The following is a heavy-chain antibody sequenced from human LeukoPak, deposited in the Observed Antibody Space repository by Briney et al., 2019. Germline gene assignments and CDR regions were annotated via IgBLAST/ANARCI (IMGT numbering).Heavy chain of an antibody. CDR2: IRYDGSNK. D-gene: IGHD3-22*01. V-gene: IGHV3-30*02. CDR1: GFTFSNYA. CDR3: AKPSLYYYDTSGYYRYWYFDL. Sequence: GGSLRLSCAASGFTFSNYAIHWVRQAPGKGLEWVAFIRYDGSNKYYVDSVKGRFTISRDNSKNTLYLQMNNLRAEDTAVYYCAKPSLYYYDTSGYYRYWYFDLWGRGTLVTVSS. J-gene: IGHJ2*01.